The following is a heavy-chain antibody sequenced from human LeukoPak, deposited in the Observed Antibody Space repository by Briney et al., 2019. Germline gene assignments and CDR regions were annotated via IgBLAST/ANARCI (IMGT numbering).Heavy chain of an antibody. CDR3: AGRDYYDSSGYHNDAFDI. J-gene: IGHJ3*02. V-gene: IGHV3-23*01. CDR2: ISGSGGST. Sequence: GGSLRLSCAASGFTFSSYAMSWVRQAPGKGLEWVSAISGSGGSTYYADSVKGRFTISRDNSKNTLYLQMNSLRAEDTAVYYCAGRDYYDSSGYHNDAFDIWGQGTMVTVSS. CDR1: GFTFSSYA. D-gene: IGHD3-22*01.